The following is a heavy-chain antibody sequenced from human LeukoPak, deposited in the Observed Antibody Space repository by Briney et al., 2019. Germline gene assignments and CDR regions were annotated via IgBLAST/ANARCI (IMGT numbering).Heavy chain of an antibody. J-gene: IGHJ4*02. CDR1: GFTFSSYA. Sequence: GGSQRLSCAASGFTFSSYAMSWVRQAPGKGLEWVSAISGSGGSTYYADSVKGRFTISRDNSKNTLYLQMNSLRAEDTAVYYCAKDLDAVLGPHGSGSDYWGQGTLVTVSS. D-gene: IGHD3-10*01. CDR3: AKDLDAVLGPHGSGSDY. V-gene: IGHV3-23*01. CDR2: ISGSGGST.